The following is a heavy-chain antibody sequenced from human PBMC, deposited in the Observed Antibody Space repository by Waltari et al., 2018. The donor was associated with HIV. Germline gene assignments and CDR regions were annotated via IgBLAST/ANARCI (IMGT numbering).Heavy chain of an antibody. CDR1: GANLNIYE. CDR2: VRYDGIHE. Sequence: QVHVWESGGALVQPGGSLRRSCTASGANLNIYEIHWVRQAPGRGLEWVAGVRYDGIHEYYGDAVKGRFTISRDNSKNAIFLEMTVLRLEDTANYHCAKDGAPGRDAVFDTWGQGTLVTV. D-gene: IGHD1-26*01. J-gene: IGHJ4*03. V-gene: IGHV3-33*03. CDR3: AKDGAPGRDAVFDT.